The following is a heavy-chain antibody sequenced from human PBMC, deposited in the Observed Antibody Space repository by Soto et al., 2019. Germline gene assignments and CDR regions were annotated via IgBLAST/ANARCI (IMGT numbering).Heavy chain of an antibody. D-gene: IGHD6-6*01. V-gene: IGHV3-33*01. CDR2: IWYDGSNK. Sequence: PGGSLRLSCAASGFTFSSYGMHWVRQAPGKGLEWVAVIWYDGSNKYYADSVKGRFTISRDNSKNTLYLQTNSLRAEDTAVYYCARDPGWRSSPENWFDPWGQGTLVTVSS. CDR1: GFTFSSYG. J-gene: IGHJ5*02. CDR3: ARDPGWRSSPENWFDP.